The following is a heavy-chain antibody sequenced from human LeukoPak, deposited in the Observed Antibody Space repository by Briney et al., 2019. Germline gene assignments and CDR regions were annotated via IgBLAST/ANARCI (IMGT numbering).Heavy chain of an antibody. D-gene: IGHD6-6*01. V-gene: IGHV1-2*02. J-gene: IGHJ4*02. CDR1: GCTFTGYY. CDR2: INPNSGGT. Sequence: ASVKVSCRASGCTFTGYYMHWVRQAPGQGLEWMGWINPNSGGTNYAQKFQGRVTMTRDTSISTAYMELSRLRSDDTAVYYCARGEYSSSAGFDYWGQGTLVTVSS. CDR3: ARGEYSSSAGFDY.